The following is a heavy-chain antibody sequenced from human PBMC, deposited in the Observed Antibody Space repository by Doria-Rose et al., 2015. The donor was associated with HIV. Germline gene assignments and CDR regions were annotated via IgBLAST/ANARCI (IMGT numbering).Heavy chain of an antibody. Sequence: QVQLQQWGAGLLKPSETLSLTCAVYGGSFSGYYWTWIRRPPGKGLEWIGEINHSGSANHNPSLKSRVTVSVDTSKNQFSLKLSSVIAADTAVYYCARGKGMTTTIDAFDIWGQGTVVTVSS. V-gene: IGHV4-34*01. CDR1: GGSFSGYY. CDR2: INHSGSA. J-gene: IGHJ3*02. CDR3: ARGKGMTTTIDAFDI. D-gene: IGHD1-26*01.